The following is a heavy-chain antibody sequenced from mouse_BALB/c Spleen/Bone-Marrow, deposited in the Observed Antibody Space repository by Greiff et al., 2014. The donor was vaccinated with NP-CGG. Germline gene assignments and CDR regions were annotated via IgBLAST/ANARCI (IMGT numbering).Heavy chain of an antibody. D-gene: IGHD2-10*01. V-gene: IGHV4-1*02. CDR1: GFDFSGYW. CDR3: ARQAYYGHPDY. CDR2: INPDSRTI. J-gene: IGHJ2*01. Sequence: EVNVVESGGGLVQPGGSLKLSCAASGFDFSGYWMSWVRQAPGKGLQWIGEINPDSRTINYAPSLKDKFIISRDNAKNTLYLQMRKVRSEDTALYYCARQAYYGHPDYWGQGTTLTVSS.